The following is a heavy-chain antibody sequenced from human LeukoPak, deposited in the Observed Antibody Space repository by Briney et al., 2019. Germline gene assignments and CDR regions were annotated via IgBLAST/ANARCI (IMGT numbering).Heavy chain of an antibody. Sequence: SETLSLTCAVDGGSFSGYYWSWIRQPPGKGLEWIGEINHSGSTNYNPSLKSRVTISVDTSKNQFSLKLTSVTAADTAVYYCARDGYSTPDVWGQGTTVTVSS. CDR2: INHSGST. CDR3: ARDGYSTPDV. CDR1: GGSFSGYY. V-gene: IGHV4-34*01. J-gene: IGHJ6*02. D-gene: IGHD6-13*01.